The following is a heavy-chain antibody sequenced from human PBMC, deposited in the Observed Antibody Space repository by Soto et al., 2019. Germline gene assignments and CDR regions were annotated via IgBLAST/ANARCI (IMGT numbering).Heavy chain of an antibody. CDR1: GGSFSGYY. CDR2: INDRGSI. CDR3: SRESHDIWTGPPWVWYFDL. Sequence: QVQLQQWGAGPLRPLETLSLTCGVSGGSFSGYYWAWIRQSPGKGLEWIGGINDRGSINYNPSLKSRVSISVDTSKNHYTLILRSVTAADTAVYYCSRESHDIWTGPPWVWYFDLWGRGTLVTVSS. J-gene: IGHJ2*01. V-gene: IGHV4-34*01. D-gene: IGHD3-9*01.